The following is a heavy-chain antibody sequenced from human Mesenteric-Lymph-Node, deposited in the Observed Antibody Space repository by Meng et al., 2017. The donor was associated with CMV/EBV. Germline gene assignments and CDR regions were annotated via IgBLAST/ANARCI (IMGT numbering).Heavy chain of an antibody. CDR3: ARALGSGNLFDP. Sequence: SETLSLTCSVSGGSVSSGSYYWSWIRQPPGKRLEWIGYVYFSGSTSYNPSLKSRVTISVDTSKNQFSLKLSSVTAADTAVYYCARALGSGNLFDPWGQGTLVTVSS. CDR2: VYFSGST. V-gene: IGHV4-61*01. J-gene: IGHJ5*02. CDR1: GGSVSSGSYY. D-gene: IGHD4-23*01.